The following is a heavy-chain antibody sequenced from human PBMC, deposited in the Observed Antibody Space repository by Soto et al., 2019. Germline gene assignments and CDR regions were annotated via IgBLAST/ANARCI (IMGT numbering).Heavy chain of an antibody. CDR2: ISSSSSYI. D-gene: IGHD3-10*01. CDR3: ARDKYYLQRSWFDP. J-gene: IGHJ5*02. CDR1: GFTFSSYS. Sequence: PGGSLRLSCAASGFTFSSYSMNWVRQAPGKGLEWVSSISSSSSYIYYADSVKGRFTISRDNAKNSLYLQMNSLRAEDTAVYYCARDKYYLQRSWFDPWGQGTLVTSPQ. V-gene: IGHV3-21*01.